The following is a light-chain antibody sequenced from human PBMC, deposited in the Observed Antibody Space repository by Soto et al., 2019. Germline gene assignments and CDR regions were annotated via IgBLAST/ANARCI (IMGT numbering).Light chain of an antibody. V-gene: IGKV1-5*03. CDR1: QSISSW. CDR2: KAS. CDR3: QQYNSYLWT. Sequence: DIQMTQSPSTLSASVGDRVTITCRASQSISSWLAWYQQKPGKAPKLLIYKASSLESGVPSRFSGSGSGTEFALHISSLQHDDFATYYCQQYNSYLWTFGQGTKVEIK. J-gene: IGKJ1*01.